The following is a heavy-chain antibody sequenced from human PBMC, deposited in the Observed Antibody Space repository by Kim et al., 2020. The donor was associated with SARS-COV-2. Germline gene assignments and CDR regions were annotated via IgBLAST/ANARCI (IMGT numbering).Heavy chain of an antibody. Sequence: SETLSLTCTVSGGSISSYYWSWIRQPPGKGLEWIGYIYYSGSTNYNPSLKSRVTISVDTSKNQFSLKLSSVTAADTAVYYCARVRWSMGHYAFDIWGQGTMVTVSS. CDR2: IYYSGST. CDR3: ARVRWSMGHYAFDI. J-gene: IGHJ3*02. CDR1: GGSISSYY. D-gene: IGHD2-15*01. V-gene: IGHV4-59*01.